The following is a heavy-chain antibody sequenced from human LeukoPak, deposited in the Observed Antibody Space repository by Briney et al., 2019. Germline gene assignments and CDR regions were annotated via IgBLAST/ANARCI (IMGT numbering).Heavy chain of an antibody. Sequence: GGSLRLSCAASGFTFSSYWMNWVRQAPGKGLVWVSRIASDGSSTTYADTVKGRFSISRDNAKNTLYLQMNSLRVEDTAVYYCARGRPHGNDYWGQGTLVTVSS. J-gene: IGHJ4*02. D-gene: IGHD4-23*01. CDR3: ARGRPHGNDY. CDR2: IASDGSST. CDR1: GFTFSSYW. V-gene: IGHV3-74*01.